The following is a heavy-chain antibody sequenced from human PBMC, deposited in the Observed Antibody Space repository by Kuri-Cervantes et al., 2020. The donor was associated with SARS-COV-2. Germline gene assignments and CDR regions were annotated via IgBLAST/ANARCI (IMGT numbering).Heavy chain of an antibody. CDR1: RYTFTSYY. D-gene: IGHD6-13*01. V-gene: IGHV1-46*01. J-gene: IGHJ4*02. CDR3: ARDSIGTGIAAAGNVDY. CDR2: INPSGGST. Sequence: SVKVSCKASRYTFTSYYMHWVRQPPGQGLEWMGIINPSGGSTSYAQKFQGRVTMTRDTSTSTVYMELSSLRSEDTAVYYCARDSIGTGIAAAGNVDYWGQGTLVTVSS.